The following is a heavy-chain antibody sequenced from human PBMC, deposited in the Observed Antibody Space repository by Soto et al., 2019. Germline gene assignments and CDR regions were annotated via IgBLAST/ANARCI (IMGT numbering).Heavy chain of an antibody. CDR2: ISYDGSNK. CDR3: AKDTYYHDSSGYYVFDY. D-gene: IGHD3-22*01. J-gene: IGHJ4*01. V-gene: IGHV3-30*18. CDR1: DFTFSSYG. Sequence: HPGGSLRLSCAASDFTFSSYGIHWVRQAPGKGLEWVAVISYDGSNKQYGDSVKGRLTMSRDNSKNTVHLQMSSLRVEDTAVYYCAKDTYYHDSSGYYVFDYWGQGTLVTVSS.